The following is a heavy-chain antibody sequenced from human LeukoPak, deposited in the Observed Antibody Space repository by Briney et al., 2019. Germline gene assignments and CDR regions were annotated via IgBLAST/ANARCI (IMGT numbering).Heavy chain of an antibody. CDR2: INHSGST. CDR1: GGSFSGYY. CDR3: ARDSRVSSSSRWYFDL. J-gene: IGHJ2*01. D-gene: IGHD6-6*01. V-gene: IGHV4-34*01. Sequence: PSETLSLTCAVYGGSFSGYYWSWIRQPPGKGLEWIGEINHSGSTNYNPSLKSRVTISVDTSKNQFSLKLSSVTAADTAVYYCARDSRVSSSSRWYFDLWGRGTLVTVSS.